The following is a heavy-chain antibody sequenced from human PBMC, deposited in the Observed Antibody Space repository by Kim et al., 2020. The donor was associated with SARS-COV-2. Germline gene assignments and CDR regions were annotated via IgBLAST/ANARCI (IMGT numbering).Heavy chain of an antibody. D-gene: IGHD3-22*01. J-gene: IGHJ3*01. CDR2: ISGSGGST. Sequence: LSLTCAASGFTFVNYAMSWVRQAPGKELEWVAAISGSGGSTYYADSVKGRFTISRDSSVNTVYLQMNKLRAEDTAVYYCAKSVRTYHYDNSGPDAFDVWGQGTMVTVSS. CDR3: AKSVRTYHYDNSGPDAFDV. CDR1: GFTFVNYA. V-gene: IGHV3-23*01.